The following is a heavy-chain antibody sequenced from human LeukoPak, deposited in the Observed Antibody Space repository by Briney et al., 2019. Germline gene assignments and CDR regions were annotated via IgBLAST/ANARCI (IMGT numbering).Heavy chain of an antibody. Sequence: ASVKVFCKASGYTFTSYDINWVRQATGQGLEWMGWMNPNSGNTGYAQKFQGRVTMTTDTSTSTAYMELRSLRSDDTAVYYCARDFNWNDVGIDYWGQGTLVTVSS. J-gene: IGHJ4*02. CDR1: GYTFTSYD. V-gene: IGHV1-8*01. D-gene: IGHD1-20*01. CDR2: MNPNSGNT. CDR3: ARDFNWNDVGIDY.